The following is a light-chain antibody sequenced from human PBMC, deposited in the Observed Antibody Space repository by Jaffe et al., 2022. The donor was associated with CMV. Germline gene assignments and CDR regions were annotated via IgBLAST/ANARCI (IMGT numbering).Light chain of an antibody. J-gene: IGKJ4*01. Sequence: DIQMTQSPSSLSAFVGDRVTITCRASQSISTYLNWYQQKAGQAPKLLIYVASALQSGVPSRFSGSGSGTEFTLTITSLQPEDFATYYCQQNYRTPPTFGGGTKVESK. CDR3: QQNYRTPPT. CDR2: VAS. CDR1: QSISTY. V-gene: IGKV1-39*01.